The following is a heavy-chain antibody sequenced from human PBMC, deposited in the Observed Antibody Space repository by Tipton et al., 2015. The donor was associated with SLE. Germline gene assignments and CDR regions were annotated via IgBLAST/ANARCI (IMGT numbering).Heavy chain of an antibody. CDR2: ADYSGST. J-gene: IGHJ4*02. CDR3: ARGTRVSATKL. CDR1: GGSISGYY. Sequence: TLSLTCTVSGGSISGYYWNWIRQPPGKGLEWLGYADYSGSTNYNPSLKSRVTMSVDLSKNQFSLNLTSMTAADTAVYYCARGTRVSATKLWGQGTLVTVSS. V-gene: IGHV4-59*01. D-gene: IGHD2-21*02.